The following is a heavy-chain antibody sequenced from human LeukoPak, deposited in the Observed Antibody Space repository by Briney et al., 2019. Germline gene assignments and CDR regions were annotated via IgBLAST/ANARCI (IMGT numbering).Heavy chain of an antibody. CDR1: GYTFTGYY. CDR2: ISPNSGGT. Sequence: ASVKVSCKASGYTFTGYYMHWVRQAPGQGLEWMGWISPNSGGTNYAQKFQGRVTMTRDTSISTAYMELSRLRSDDTAVYYCARGTDIVVVPAAEFDYWGQGTLVTVSS. V-gene: IGHV1-2*02. J-gene: IGHJ4*02. D-gene: IGHD2-2*01. CDR3: ARGTDIVVVPAAEFDY.